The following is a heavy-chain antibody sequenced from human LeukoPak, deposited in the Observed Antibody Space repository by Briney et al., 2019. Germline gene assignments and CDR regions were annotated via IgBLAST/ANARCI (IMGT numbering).Heavy chain of an antibody. CDR2: IYYSGST. D-gene: IGHD5-18*01. V-gene: IGHV4-59*01. CDR1: GGSISNKY. J-gene: IGHJ6*03. Sequence: SETLSLTCTVSGGSISNKYWSWIRQPPGKGLEWIGYIYYSGSTNYNPSLKSRVTILVDTSKNQFSPKLSSVTAADTAVYYCARVSYNYGQARFYYYYMDVWGKGTTVTVSS. CDR3: ARVSYNYGQARFYYYYMDV.